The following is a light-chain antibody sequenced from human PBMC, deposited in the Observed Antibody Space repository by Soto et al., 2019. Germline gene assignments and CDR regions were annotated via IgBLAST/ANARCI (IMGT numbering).Light chain of an antibody. J-gene: IGKJ4*01. Sequence: ILMTQSPSSLSAFVGDRVTITCRASQDIGNFLAWYQQKPGKVPKLLIYAASTLQSGVPSRFSGSGSGTDFTLTITSLQPEDFATYYCQQANSFPLTFGGGTKVDI. CDR2: AAS. CDR3: QQANSFPLT. V-gene: IGKV1-27*01. CDR1: QDIGNF.